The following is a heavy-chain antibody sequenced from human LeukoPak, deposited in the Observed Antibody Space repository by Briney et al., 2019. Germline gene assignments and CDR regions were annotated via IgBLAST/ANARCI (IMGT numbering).Heavy chain of an antibody. CDR1: GYSFTDYY. V-gene: IGHV1-2*02. Sequence: ASVKVSCKTSGYSFTDYYMHWVRQAPGQGLEWMGWINPNSGGTSSAQKFQGRVTMTRDTSITTVYMEVSWLTSDDTAIYYCARADRLDGGPYLIGPWGQGTLVTVSX. J-gene: IGHJ5*02. CDR3: ARADRLDGGPYLIGP. CDR2: INPNSGGT. D-gene: IGHD2-21*01.